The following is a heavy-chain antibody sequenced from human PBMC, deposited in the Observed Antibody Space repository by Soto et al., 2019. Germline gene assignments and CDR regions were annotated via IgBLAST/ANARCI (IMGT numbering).Heavy chain of an antibody. V-gene: IGHV3-23*04. D-gene: IGHD3-3*02. CDR2: VSGTSQTT. J-gene: IGHJ6*03. CDR1: GFNFRSYA. CDR3: AKPEVLANSHHFIFERSPPAYYYYYSMDV. Sequence: EVQLVESGGGLVQPGGSLRLSCAASGFNFRSYAMRWIRQAPGKGLEWVSVVSGTSQTTYYVDSVKGRFTVSSDNTEDTLYLHINSLKAEDTAIYYCAKPEVLANSHHFIFERSPPAYYYYYSMDVWGKGTAVTVSS.